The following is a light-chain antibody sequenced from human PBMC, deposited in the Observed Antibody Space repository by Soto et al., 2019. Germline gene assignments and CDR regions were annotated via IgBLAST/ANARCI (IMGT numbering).Light chain of an antibody. Sequence: EIMMTQSPATLSVSPGERATLSCRASKSVRNNLAWYQQKPGQAPRLLIYYASTRATGIPARFSGSGSGTEFTLTISSLQSEDFALYYCQQDNNWPPITFGQGTRLEIK. CDR1: KSVRNN. CDR3: QQDNNWPPIT. V-gene: IGKV3-15*01. CDR2: YAS. J-gene: IGKJ5*01.